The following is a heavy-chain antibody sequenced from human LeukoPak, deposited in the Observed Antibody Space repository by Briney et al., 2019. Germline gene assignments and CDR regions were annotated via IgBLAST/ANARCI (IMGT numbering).Heavy chain of an antibody. Sequence: GGSMRLSCTASGITFSDYYMNWIRQPPGKCLEWLYFISRGGSHIYFAVSVKGRFTIARDNAKNSLYLQMNSLRVEDTAMYYCVITAGPPTDHWGQGALVTVSS. V-gene: IGHV3-11*04. CDR3: VITAGPPTDH. J-gene: IGHJ4*01. D-gene: IGHD1-14*01. CDR2: ISRGGSHI. CDR1: GITFSDYY.